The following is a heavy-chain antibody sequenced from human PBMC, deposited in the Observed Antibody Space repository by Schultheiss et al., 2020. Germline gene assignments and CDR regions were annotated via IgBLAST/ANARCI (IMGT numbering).Heavy chain of an antibody. CDR2: ITSTSSYI. CDR3: ARQDGDY. V-gene: IGHV3-21*01. CDR1: GFTFSTHS. Sequence: GGSLRLSCTASGFTFSTHSLAWVRQAPGKGLEWVSSITSTSSYIYYADSVKGRFTISRDNAKNSLYLQMNSLRAEDMAVYYCARQDGDYWGQGTLVTVSS. J-gene: IGHJ4*02.